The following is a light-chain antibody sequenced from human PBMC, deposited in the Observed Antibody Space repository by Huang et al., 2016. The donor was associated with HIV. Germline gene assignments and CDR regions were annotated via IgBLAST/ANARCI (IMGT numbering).Light chain of an antibody. V-gene: IGKV1-39*01. CDR3: QQSAVTPRT. CDR2: VAV. J-gene: IGKJ2*01. CDR1: QNINRY. Sequence: DIQITQSPSSLSASVGDRVIITCRASQNINRYLNWYQQQPGKAPKILISVAVKLQSGVPSSFSGSGSGTHFTLAISSLSPEDSATYYCQQSAVTPRTFGQGTKLEI.